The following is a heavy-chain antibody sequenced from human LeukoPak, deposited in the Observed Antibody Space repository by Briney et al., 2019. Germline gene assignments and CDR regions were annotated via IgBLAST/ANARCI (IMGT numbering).Heavy chain of an antibody. Sequence: SETLSLTCAVSGYSISSGYYWGWIRQPPGKGLEWIGSIYHSGSTYYNPSLKSRVTISVDTSKKQFSLKLSSVTAADTAVYYCARRQQLARWYFDYWGQGTLVTVSS. D-gene: IGHD6-13*01. CDR2: IYHSGST. CDR3: ARRQQLARWYFDY. J-gene: IGHJ4*02. V-gene: IGHV4-38-2*01. CDR1: GYSISSGYY.